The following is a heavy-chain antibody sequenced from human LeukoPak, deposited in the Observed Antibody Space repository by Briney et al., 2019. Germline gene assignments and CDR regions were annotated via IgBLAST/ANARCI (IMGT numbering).Heavy chain of an antibody. V-gene: IGHV4-61*05. CDR1: GGSISSSSYY. J-gene: IGHJ5*02. Sequence: PSETLSLTCTVSGGSISSSSYYWSWIRQPPGKGLEWIGYIYYSGSTNYNPSLKSRVTISVDTSKNQFSLKLSSVTAADTAVYYCARRDGDYVGWFDPWGQGTLVTVSS. CDR3: ARRDGDYVGWFDP. D-gene: IGHD4-17*01. CDR2: IYYSGST.